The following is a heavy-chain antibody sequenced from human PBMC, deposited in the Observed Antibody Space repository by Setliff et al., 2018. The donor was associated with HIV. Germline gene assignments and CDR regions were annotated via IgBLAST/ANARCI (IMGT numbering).Heavy chain of an antibody. Sequence: SETLSLTCTVSGDSVRSSRYYWSWIRQPAGMGLEWIGRFDSSGGTDYNPSLKSRVTMSVDTSKNQFSLKLSSVTAADTAVYYCARSPRIGVAGEFEYWGQGTLVTVS. J-gene: IGHJ4*02. CDR2: FDSSGGT. CDR3: ARSPRIGVAGEFEY. CDR1: GDSVRSSRYY. V-gene: IGHV4-61*10. D-gene: IGHD6-19*01.